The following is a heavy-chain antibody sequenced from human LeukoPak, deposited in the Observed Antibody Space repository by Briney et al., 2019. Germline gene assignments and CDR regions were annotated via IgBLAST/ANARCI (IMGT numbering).Heavy chain of an antibody. V-gene: IGHV2-5*01. CDR2: IYWNDDK. D-gene: IGHD3-3*01. J-gene: IGHJ3*02. CDR3: AHRLIPNVLRFLERSGVAFDI. CDR1: GFSLSTRGGG. Sequence: KVSGPTLVNPPQTLTLTCTFSGFSLSTRGGGVGWIRQPPGKALEWLSLIYWNDDKRYSPSLKSRLTITKDTSKNQVVLTMTNMDPVDTATYYCAHRLIPNVLRFLERSGVAFDIWGQGTMVTVSS.